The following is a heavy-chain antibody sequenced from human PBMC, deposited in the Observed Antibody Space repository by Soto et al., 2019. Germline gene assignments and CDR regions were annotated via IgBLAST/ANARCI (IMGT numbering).Heavy chain of an antibody. V-gene: IGHV3-30-3*01. CDR1: GFTFSSYA. CDR3: ARAGGSYYHYYYYYGMDV. Sequence: GGSLRLSCAASGFTFSSYAMHWVRQAPGKGLEWVAVISYDGSNKYYADSVKGRFTISRDNSKNTLYLQMNSLRAEDTAVYYCARAGGSYYHYYYYYGMDVWGQGTTVTVSS. CDR2: ISYDGSNK. D-gene: IGHD1-26*01. J-gene: IGHJ6*02.